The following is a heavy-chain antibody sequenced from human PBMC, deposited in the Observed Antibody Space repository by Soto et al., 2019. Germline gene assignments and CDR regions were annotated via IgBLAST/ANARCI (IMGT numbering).Heavy chain of an antibody. CDR2: IYYSGST. CDR1: GGSISSSSYY. Sequence: SETLSLTCTVSGGSISSSSYYWGWIRQPPGKGLEWIGSIYYSGSTYYNPSLKSRVTISVDTSKNQFSLKLSSVTAADTAVYYCARRRSSPYSYYAMDVWCQGTSVTVSS. CDR3: ARRRSSPYSYYAMDV. D-gene: IGHD1-26*01. J-gene: IGHJ6*02. V-gene: IGHV4-39*01.